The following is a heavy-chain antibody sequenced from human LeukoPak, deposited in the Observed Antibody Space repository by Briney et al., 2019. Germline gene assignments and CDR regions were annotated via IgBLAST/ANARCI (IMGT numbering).Heavy chain of an antibody. CDR2: INTNTGNP. Sequence: ASVKVSCKASGYTFTSYAMNWVRQAPGQGLGWMGWINTNTGNPTYAQGFTGRFVFSLDTSVSTAYLQISSLKAEDTAVYYCARDLAPGRAVVDAFDIWGQGTMVTVSS. V-gene: IGHV7-4-1*02. CDR1: GYTFTSYA. J-gene: IGHJ3*02. CDR3: ARDLAPGRAVVDAFDI. D-gene: IGHD6-19*01.